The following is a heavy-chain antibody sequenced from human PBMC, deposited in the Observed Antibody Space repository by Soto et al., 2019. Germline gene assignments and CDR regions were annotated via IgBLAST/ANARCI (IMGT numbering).Heavy chain of an antibody. V-gene: IGHV5-51*01. Sequence: GESLKISCKGSGYSFTSYWIGWVRQMPGKGLEWMGIIYPGDSDTRYSPSFQGQVTISADKSISTAYLQWSSLKASDTAMYYCARLAGTTIPAVGIYYYYYFGMDVWGQGTTVTVSS. CDR3: ARLAGTTIPAVGIYYYYYFGMDV. CDR2: IYPGDSDT. J-gene: IGHJ6*02. D-gene: IGHD4-17*01. CDR1: GYSFTSYW.